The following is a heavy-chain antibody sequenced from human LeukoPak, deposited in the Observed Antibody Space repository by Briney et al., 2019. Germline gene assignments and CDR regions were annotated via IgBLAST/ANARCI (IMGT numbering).Heavy chain of an antibody. J-gene: IGHJ4*02. Sequence: GGSLRLSCAASGFTFSSYSMNWVRQAPGKGLEWVSYISSSSSTIYYADSVKGRFTISRDNAKNSLYLQMNSLRAEDTAVYYCARVPTPDGEWLVLHFDYWGQGTLVTVSS. CDR3: ARVPTPDGEWLVLHFDY. D-gene: IGHD6-19*01. CDR2: ISSSSSTI. CDR1: GFTFSSYS. V-gene: IGHV3-48*01.